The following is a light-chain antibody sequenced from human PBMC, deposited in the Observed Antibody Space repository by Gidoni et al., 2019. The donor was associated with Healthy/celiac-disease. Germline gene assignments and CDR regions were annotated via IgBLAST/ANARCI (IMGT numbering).Light chain of an antibody. CDR3: QQSYSTPRA. Sequence: DIQMTQYPSSLSASVGDRVTITCRASQSISSYLNWYQQKPGKAPKLLIYAASSLQSGVPSRFSGSGSGTDFTLTISSLQPEDFATYYCQQSYSTPRAFGPXTKVDIK. J-gene: IGKJ3*01. CDR2: AAS. V-gene: IGKV1-39*01. CDR1: QSISSY.